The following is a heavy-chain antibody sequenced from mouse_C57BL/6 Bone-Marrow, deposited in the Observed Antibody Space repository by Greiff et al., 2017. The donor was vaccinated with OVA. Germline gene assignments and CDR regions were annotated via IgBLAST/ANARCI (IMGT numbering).Heavy chain of an antibody. Sequence: VQLQQSGAELVKPGASVKLSCKASGYTFTSYWMQWVKQRPGQGLEWIGEIDPSDSYTNYNQKFKGKATLTVDTSSSTAYMQLSSLTSEDSAVYYCARCSLRSDYGGQGTTLTVSS. D-gene: IGHD1-1*01. CDR3: ARCSLRSDY. J-gene: IGHJ2*01. CDR2: IDPSDSYT. V-gene: IGHV1-50*01. CDR1: GYTFTSYW.